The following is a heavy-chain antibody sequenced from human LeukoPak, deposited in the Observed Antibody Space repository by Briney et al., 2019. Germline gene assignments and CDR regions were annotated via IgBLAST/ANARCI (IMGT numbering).Heavy chain of an antibody. CDR1: GFTFSDYY. Sequence: KAGGSLRLSCAASGFTFSDYYMSWIRQAPGKGLEWVAYITSSTSYTNYADSVKGRFTISRDNVKNSLYLQMNSLRAEDTAVFYCARVTGSYSFDSWGQGTLVTVSS. CDR2: ITSSTSYT. D-gene: IGHD3-10*01. J-gene: IGHJ4*02. V-gene: IGHV3-11*05. CDR3: ARVTGSYSFDS.